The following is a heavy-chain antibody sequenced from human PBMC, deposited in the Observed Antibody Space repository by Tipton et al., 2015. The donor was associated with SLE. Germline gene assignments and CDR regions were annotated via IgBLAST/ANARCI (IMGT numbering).Heavy chain of an antibody. CDR1: GGSISSYY. V-gene: IGHV4-59*01. J-gene: IGHJ6*02. CDR3: ARGGIAYYGMDV. Sequence: TLSLTCTVSGGSISSYYWSWIRQPPGKGLEWIGYIYYSGSTNYNPSLKSRVTISVDTSKNQFSLKLSSVTAADTAVYYCARGGIAYYGMDVWGQGTTVTVSS. D-gene: IGHD1-14*01. CDR2: IYYSGST.